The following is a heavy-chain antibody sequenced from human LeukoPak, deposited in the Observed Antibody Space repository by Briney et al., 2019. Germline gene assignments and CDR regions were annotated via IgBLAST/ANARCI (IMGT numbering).Heavy chain of an antibody. V-gene: IGHV1-24*01. CDR1: GYTLTELS. Sequence: GASVKVSCKVSGYTLTELSMHWVRQAPGKGLEWMGGFDPEDGETIYAQKFQGRVTMTEDTSTDTAYMELSSLRSEDTAVYYCATAPHQLLPRDAFDIWGQGTMVTVSS. D-gene: IGHD2-2*01. J-gene: IGHJ3*02. CDR2: FDPEDGET. CDR3: ATAPHQLLPRDAFDI.